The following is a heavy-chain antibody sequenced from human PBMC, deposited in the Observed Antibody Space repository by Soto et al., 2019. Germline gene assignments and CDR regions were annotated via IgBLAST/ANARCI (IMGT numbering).Heavy chain of an antibody. CDR3: TRQRDCGSTTCLHYYYSGMDV. V-gene: IGHV3-20*04. CDR1: GFTFDEFG. Sequence: GSLRLSCAASGFTFDEFGMSWVRQVPGKGPEWVSSFNWNGNYIHYADSVKGRFTISRDDSKSIAYLQMDSLKTEDTAVYYCTRQRDCGSTTCLHYYYSGMDVWGQGTPVTVSS. D-gene: IGHD2-2*01. J-gene: IGHJ6*02. CDR2: FNWNGNYI.